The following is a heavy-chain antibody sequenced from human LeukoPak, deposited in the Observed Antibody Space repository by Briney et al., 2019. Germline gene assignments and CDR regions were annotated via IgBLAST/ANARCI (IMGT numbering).Heavy chain of an antibody. V-gene: IGHV3-30*02. Sequence: PGGSLRLSCAASGFTFSSYGMHWVRQGPGQGLEWVAFIRYDGSNKYYADSVKGRFTISRDNSKNTLYLQMNSLRVEDTAVYYCAGAWSRVDGFDIWGQGTMVTVSS. J-gene: IGHJ3*02. D-gene: IGHD1-26*01. CDR2: IRYDGSNK. CDR1: GFTFSSYG. CDR3: AGAWSRVDGFDI.